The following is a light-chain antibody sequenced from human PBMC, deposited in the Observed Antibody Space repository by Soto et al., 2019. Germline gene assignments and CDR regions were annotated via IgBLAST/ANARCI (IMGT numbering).Light chain of an antibody. Sequence: QSALTQPASVSGSPGQSITISCTGTSSDFGGYNYVSWYQQHPGKAPQLKIYEVSNRPSGVSNRFSGSKSGNTASLTISGLQAEDEADYYCRSYTSSNTLVFGGGTKLTVL. CDR2: EVS. J-gene: IGLJ3*02. CDR3: RSYTSSNTLV. CDR1: SSDFGGYNY. V-gene: IGLV2-14*01.